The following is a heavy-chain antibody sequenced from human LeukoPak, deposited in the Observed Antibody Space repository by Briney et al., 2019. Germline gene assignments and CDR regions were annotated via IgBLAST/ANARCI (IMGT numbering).Heavy chain of an antibody. V-gene: IGHV4-59*11. Sequence: SETLSLTCTVSGGSISSHYWSWIRQPPGKGLEWIGYIYYSGSTNYNPSLKSRLTISVDTSKNQFSLKLSSVTAADTAVYFCARALGYYDSSALRNYYYYMDVWGKGTTVTVSS. CDR1: GGSISSHY. J-gene: IGHJ6*03. CDR3: ARALGYYDSSALRNYYYYMDV. CDR2: IYYSGST. D-gene: IGHD3-22*01.